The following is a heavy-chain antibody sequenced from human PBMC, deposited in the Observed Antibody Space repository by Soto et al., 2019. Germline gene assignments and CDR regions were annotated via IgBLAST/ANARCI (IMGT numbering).Heavy chain of an antibody. Sequence: QVQLVESGGGVVQPGRSLRLSCAASGFTFSSYGMHWVRQAPGKGLEWVAVIWYDGSNKYYADSVKGRFTISRDNSKNKLYLQMNSLRAEDTAVYYCARDSGSSSWLYNWFDPWGQGTLVTVSS. J-gene: IGHJ5*02. CDR1: GFTFSSYG. V-gene: IGHV3-33*01. D-gene: IGHD6-13*01. CDR3: ARDSGSSSWLYNWFDP. CDR2: IWYDGSNK.